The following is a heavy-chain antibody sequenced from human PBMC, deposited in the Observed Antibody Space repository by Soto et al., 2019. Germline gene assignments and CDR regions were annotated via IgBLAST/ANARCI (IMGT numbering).Heavy chain of an antibody. CDR2: IYYTGTT. CDR3: AKSLFDGGGGLSAD. D-gene: IGHD2-21*01. J-gene: IGHJ4*02. CDR1: GGSISSYY. Sequence: QVQLHESGPGLVKPSETMSLTCTVSGGSISSYYWGWMRQPPGKGLEWIGDIYYTGTTNYHPSLKSRVTIAITSKNQFSLNLRSVTAADTAVYYCAKSLFDGGGGLSADWGRGTLVTVSP. V-gene: IGHV4-59*01.